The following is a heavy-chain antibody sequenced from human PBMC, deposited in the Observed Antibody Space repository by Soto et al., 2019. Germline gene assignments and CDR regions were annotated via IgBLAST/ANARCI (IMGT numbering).Heavy chain of an antibody. D-gene: IGHD3-22*01. V-gene: IGHV4-39*01. CDR2: IYYSGST. Sequence: TLSLTCTVSGGSISSSSYYWGWIRQPPGKGLEWIGSIYYSGSTYYNPSLKSRVTISVDTSKNQFSLKLSSVTAADTAVYYCARHGPYYYDSSGYYLFDYWGQGTLVTVSS. CDR3: ARHGPYYYDSSGYYLFDY. CDR1: GGSISSSSYY. J-gene: IGHJ4*02.